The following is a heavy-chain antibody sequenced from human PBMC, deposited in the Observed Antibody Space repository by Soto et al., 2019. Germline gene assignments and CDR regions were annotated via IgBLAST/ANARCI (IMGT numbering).Heavy chain of an antibody. Sequence: LGESLKISCKGSGYSFTSYWIGWVRQMPGKGLEWMGIIYPGDSDTRYSPSFQGQVTISADKSISTAYLQWSSLKASDTAMYYCARIRYSSSWLDDAFDIWGQGTMVTVSS. CDR2: IYPGDSDT. D-gene: IGHD6-13*01. V-gene: IGHV5-51*01. CDR3: ARIRYSSSWLDDAFDI. J-gene: IGHJ3*02. CDR1: GYSFTSYW.